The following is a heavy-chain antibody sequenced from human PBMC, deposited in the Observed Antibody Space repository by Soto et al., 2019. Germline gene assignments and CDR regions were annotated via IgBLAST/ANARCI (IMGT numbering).Heavy chain of an antibody. J-gene: IGHJ4*02. CDR3: ARLHSSSWVFGY. V-gene: IGHV5-51*01. CDR2: IYPGDSDT. Sequence: GGFLKIFCKGSWYSFSHHWIGWVRPMPGKGLEWMGIIYPGDSDTRYSPSFQGQVTISADKSISTAYLQWSSLKASDTAMYYCARLHSSSWVFGYWGQGTLVTVSS. D-gene: IGHD6-13*01. CDR1: WYSFSHHW.